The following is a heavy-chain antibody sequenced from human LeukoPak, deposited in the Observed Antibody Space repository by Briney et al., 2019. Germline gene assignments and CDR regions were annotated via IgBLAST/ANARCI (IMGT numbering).Heavy chain of an antibody. D-gene: IGHD3-10*01. Sequence: GGSLRLSCAASGFTFSSYWMHWARQAPGKGLVWVSRLNNDGSRSYADSVKGRFTISRDNAKNTLYLQMNSLRAEDTAVYYCARGLDGSGSYYDSPVDYWGQRTRLTVSS. CDR3: ARGLDGSGSYYDSPVDY. CDR2: LNNDGSR. CDR1: GFTFSSYW. J-gene: IGHJ4*01. V-gene: IGHV3-74*01.